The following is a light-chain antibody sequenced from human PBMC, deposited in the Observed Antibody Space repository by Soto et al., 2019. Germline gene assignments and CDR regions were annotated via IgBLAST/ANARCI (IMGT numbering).Light chain of an antibody. CDR3: HQYASSRT. CDR1: QSVSSRY. Sequence: EIVLTQSPVTLSLSPGERATPSCRASQSVSSRYFAWYQQKPGQAPRLLIYAASSRAAGIPDRFSGSGSGTDFSLTISRLEPEDFAVYYCHQYASSRTFGPGTKVE. V-gene: IGKV3-20*01. J-gene: IGKJ1*01. CDR2: AAS.